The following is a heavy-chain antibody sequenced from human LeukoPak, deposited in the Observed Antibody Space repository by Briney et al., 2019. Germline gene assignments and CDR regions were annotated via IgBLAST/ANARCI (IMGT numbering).Heavy chain of an antibody. CDR3: ARVKASSTSWTFDQ. Sequence: SEPLSLICSVSGGSTNSYYWSWIRQSGGKGLEWIGRIYSSGSTIYNPSLNSRLTMSINTSKNQLSLTVKSVTATDTVVYYCARVKASSTSWTFDQWGKGALVTVSS. CDR1: GGSTNSYY. V-gene: IGHV4-4*07. D-gene: IGHD2-2*01. CDR2: IYSSGST. J-gene: IGHJ4*02.